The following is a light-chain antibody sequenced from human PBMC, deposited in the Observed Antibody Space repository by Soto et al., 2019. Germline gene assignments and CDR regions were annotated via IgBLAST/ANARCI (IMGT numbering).Light chain of an antibody. Sequence: EIVLTQSPGTLSLSPGERATLACRASQSVSSSYLAWYQQKPGQAPRLLIYGASSRATGIPDRFSGSGSGTDFTPTISSLEPEDFAVYYCQQYCSSPSFTFGPVTKVDI. CDR2: GAS. V-gene: IGKV3-20*01. CDR1: QSVSSSY. J-gene: IGKJ3*01. CDR3: QQYCSSPSFT.